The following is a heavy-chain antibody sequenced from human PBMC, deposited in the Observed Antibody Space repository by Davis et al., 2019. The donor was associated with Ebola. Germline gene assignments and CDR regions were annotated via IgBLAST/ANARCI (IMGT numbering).Heavy chain of an antibody. V-gene: IGHV3-74*01. CDR3: ARGNRYCSGDTCANWFDP. D-gene: IGHD2-15*01. CDR2: INSDGSST. CDR1: GFTFSSYW. Sequence: PGGSLRLSCAASGFTFSSYWMHWVRQAPGKGLVWVSRINSDGSSTSYADSVKGRFTISRDNAKNTLYLQMNSLRAEDTAVYYCARGNRYCSGDTCANWFDPWGQGTLVTVSS. J-gene: IGHJ5*02.